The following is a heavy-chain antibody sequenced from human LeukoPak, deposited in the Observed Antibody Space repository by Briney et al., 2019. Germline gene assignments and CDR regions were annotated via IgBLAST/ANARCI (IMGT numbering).Heavy chain of an antibody. CDR2: IYYSGST. CDR3: ARTRSGYYGSGTFDY. D-gene: IGHD3-10*01. J-gene: IGHJ4*02. CDR1: GGSISSGGYS. Sequence: SETLSLTRAVSGGSISSGGYSWSWIRQPPGKGLEWIGYIYYSGSTYYNPSLKSRVTISVDTSKNQFSLKLSSVTAADTAVYYCARTRSGYYGSGTFDYWGQGTLVTVSS. V-gene: IGHV4-30-4*07.